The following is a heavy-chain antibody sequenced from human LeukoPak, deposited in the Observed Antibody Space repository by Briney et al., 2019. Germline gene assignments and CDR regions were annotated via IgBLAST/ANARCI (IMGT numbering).Heavy chain of an antibody. D-gene: IGHD6-13*01. Sequence: GGSLRLSCAASGFTFSSYGMHWVRQAPGKGLEWVAVISYDGSNKYYADSVKGRFTISRDNSKNTLYLQMNSLRAEDTAVYYCASTTLAAAGSNLYYYYYMDVWGKGTTVTVSS. V-gene: IGHV3-30*03. CDR3: ASTTLAAAGSNLYYYYYMDV. CDR2: ISYDGSNK. J-gene: IGHJ6*03. CDR1: GFTFSSYG.